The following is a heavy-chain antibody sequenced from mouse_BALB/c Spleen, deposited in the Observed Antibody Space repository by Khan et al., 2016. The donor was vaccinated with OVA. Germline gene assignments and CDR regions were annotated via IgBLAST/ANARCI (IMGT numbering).Heavy chain of an antibody. CDR3: TEGLFLDYFDY. CDR1: GFTFSSYA. CDR2: ISSGGFT. J-gene: IGHJ2*01. D-gene: IGHD6-1*01. Sequence: EVELVESGGGLVKPGGSLKLSCAASGFTFSSYAMSWVRQTPETRLEWVASISSGGFTYYPDSVKGRFTISRDNARDLLYLQMSSLRSKDTAIYYGTEGLFLDYFDYWGQGTTLTVSS. V-gene: IGHV5-6-5*01.